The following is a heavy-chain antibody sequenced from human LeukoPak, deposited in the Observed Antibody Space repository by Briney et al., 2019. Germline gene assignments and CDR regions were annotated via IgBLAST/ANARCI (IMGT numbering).Heavy chain of an antibody. CDR2: INHSGST. V-gene: IGHV4-34*01. CDR3: ARDRLYDYVWGSYRHPPDY. Sequence: SSETLSLTCAVYGGSLSGYYWSWIRQPPGKGLEWIGEINHSGSTNYNPSLKSRVTISVDTSKNQFSLKLSSVTAADTAVYYCARDRLYDYVWGSYRHPPDYWGQGTLVTVSS. CDR1: GGSLSGYY. D-gene: IGHD3-16*02. J-gene: IGHJ4*02.